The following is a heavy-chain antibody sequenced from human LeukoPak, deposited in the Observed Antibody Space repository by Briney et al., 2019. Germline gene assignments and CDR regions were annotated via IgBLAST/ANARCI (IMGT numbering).Heavy chain of an antibody. Sequence: SETLSLTCTVSGGSISSYYWSWIRQPPGKGLEWIGYVYYSGSTNYNPSLKSRVTMSVDTSKNQFSLKLTSVTAADTAVYYCAGDREWLLDYWGQGTLVTVSS. V-gene: IGHV4-59*12. CDR1: GGSISSYY. J-gene: IGHJ4*02. CDR2: VYYSGST. D-gene: IGHD5-12*01. CDR3: AGDREWLLDY.